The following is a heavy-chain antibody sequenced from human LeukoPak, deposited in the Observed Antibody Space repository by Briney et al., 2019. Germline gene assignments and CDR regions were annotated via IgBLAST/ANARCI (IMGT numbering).Heavy chain of an antibody. CDR1: GFTFSSYG. J-gene: IGHJ4*02. CDR2: IWYDGSNK. Sequence: PGRSLRLSCAASGFTFSSYGMHWVRQAPGKGLEWVAVIWYDGSNKYYADSVKGRFTISRDNSKNTLYLQMNSLRAEDTAVYYCARVGIAVAGTDYWGQGTLVTFAS. CDR3: ARVGIAVAGTDY. D-gene: IGHD6-19*01. V-gene: IGHV3-33*01.